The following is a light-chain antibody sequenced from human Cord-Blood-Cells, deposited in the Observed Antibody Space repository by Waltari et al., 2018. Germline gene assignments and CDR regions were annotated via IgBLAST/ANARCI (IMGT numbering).Light chain of an antibody. CDR1: SSDVGSFNL. CDR2: AGS. J-gene: IGLJ3*02. Sequence: QSALTQPASVSGSPGQSITIPCTGTSSDVGSFNLVSLYQQHPGKAPKLMIYAGSQRPSGVSNRFSGSKSGNTASLTISGLQAEDEADYYCCSYAGSSTYWVFGGGTKLTVL. CDR3: CSYAGSSTYWV. V-gene: IGLV2-23*01.